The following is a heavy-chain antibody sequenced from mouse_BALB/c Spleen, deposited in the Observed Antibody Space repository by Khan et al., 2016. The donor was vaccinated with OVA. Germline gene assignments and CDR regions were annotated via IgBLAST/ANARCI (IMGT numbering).Heavy chain of an antibody. D-gene: IGHD1-2*01. CDR1: GYSITSGYG. CDR3: ARTARIKY. Sequence: EVQLVESGPGLVKPSQSLSLTCTVTGYSITSGYGWNWIRQFPGNKLEWMGYISYSGSTNYNPSLKSRISITRHTSKNQFFLHLNSVTTEETATYDCARTARIKYWGQGTTLTVSS. CDR2: ISYSGST. J-gene: IGHJ2*01. V-gene: IGHV3-2*02.